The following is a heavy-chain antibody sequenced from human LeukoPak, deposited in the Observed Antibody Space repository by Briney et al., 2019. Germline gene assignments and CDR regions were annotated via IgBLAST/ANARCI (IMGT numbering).Heavy chain of an antibody. D-gene: IGHD2-15*01. V-gene: IGHV4-59*01. CDR3: AKDNIGYCSGSRCPPNPSSYYYHYCMDV. Sequence: SETLSLTCTVSGGSISSYYWSWIRQPPGKGLEWIGYIYYSGSTNYNPSLKSRVTISVDTSKNQFSLKLSSVTAADTAVYYCAKDNIGYCSGSRCPPNPSSYYYHYCMDVWGKGTTVTVSS. CDR2: IYYSGST. J-gene: IGHJ6*03. CDR1: GGSISSYY.